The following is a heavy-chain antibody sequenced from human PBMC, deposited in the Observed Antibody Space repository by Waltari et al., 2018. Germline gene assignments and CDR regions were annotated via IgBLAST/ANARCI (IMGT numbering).Heavy chain of an antibody. CDR2: IYPGDSET. Sequence: EVRLVQSGAEVREPGESLQISCQSSGYIFSRPWIAWARQMPGKGLEWMGIIYPGDSETRYNPSFQGQVTFSVDNSINSAYLQWDSLKASDTAIYYCAKRGGTDFYFDYWGQGTLVTVSS. D-gene: IGHD3-10*01. J-gene: IGHJ4*02. CDR1: GYIFSRPW. CDR3: AKRGGTDFYFDY. V-gene: IGHV5-51*03.